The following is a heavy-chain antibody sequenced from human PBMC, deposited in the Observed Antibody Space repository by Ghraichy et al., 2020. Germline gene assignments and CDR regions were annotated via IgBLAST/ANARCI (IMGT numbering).Heavy chain of an antibody. Sequence: GESLNISCAASGFTFSSYSMNWVRQAPGKGLEWVSSISSSSSYIYYADSVKGRFTISRDNAKNSLYLQMNSLRAEDTAVYYCARDTAHDYSNQNFDYWGQGTLVTVSS. V-gene: IGHV3-21*01. J-gene: IGHJ4*02. D-gene: IGHD4-11*01. CDR2: ISSSSSYI. CDR3: ARDTAHDYSNQNFDY. CDR1: GFTFSSYS.